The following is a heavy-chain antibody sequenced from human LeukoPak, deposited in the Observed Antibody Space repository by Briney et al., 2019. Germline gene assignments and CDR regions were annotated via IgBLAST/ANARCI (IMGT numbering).Heavy chain of an antibody. V-gene: IGHV4-59*08. D-gene: IGHD4-23*01. CDR3: ARRGGHGGSFDY. J-gene: IGHJ4*02. CDR2: IYYSGSGST. Sequence: SETLSLTCTVSGGSISSYYWSWIRQPPGKGLEWIGYIYYSGSGSTNYNPSLKSRVTISVDTSKNQFSLRLSSVTAADTAVYYCARRGGHGGSFDYWGQGTLVTVSS. CDR1: GGSISSYY.